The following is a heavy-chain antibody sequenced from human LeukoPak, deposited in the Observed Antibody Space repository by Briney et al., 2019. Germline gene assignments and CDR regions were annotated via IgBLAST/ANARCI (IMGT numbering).Heavy chain of an antibody. V-gene: IGHV4-39*07. CDR3: ANCLTYYYDSSGYYS. CDR1: GGSISSSSYY. D-gene: IGHD3-22*01. CDR2: IYYSGST. J-gene: IGHJ4*02. Sequence: SETLSLTCAVSGGSISSSSYYWGWIRQPPGKGLEWIGSIYYSGSTYYNPSLKSRVTISVDTSKNQFSLKLSSVTAADTAVYYCANCLTYYYDSSGYYSWGQGTLVTVSS.